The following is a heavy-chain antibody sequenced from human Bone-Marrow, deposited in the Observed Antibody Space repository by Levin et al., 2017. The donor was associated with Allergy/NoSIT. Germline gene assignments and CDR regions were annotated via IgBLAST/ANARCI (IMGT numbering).Heavy chain of an antibody. Sequence: GASVKVSCKASGYTFTGYHLHWVRQAPGQGLQWMGRINSNSGATNYAQSFQGRVTMTRDTSINTAYMELSNLNSDDTAVYYCSRTWSTACFTPDFDYWGQGTLVTVSS. D-gene: IGHD2-21*02. CDR3: SRTWSTACFTPDFDY. J-gene: IGHJ4*02. CDR1: GYTFTGYH. V-gene: IGHV1-2*06. CDR2: INSNSGAT.